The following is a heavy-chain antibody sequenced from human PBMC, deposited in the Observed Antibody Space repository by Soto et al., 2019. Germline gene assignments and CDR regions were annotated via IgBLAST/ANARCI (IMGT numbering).Heavy chain of an antibody. J-gene: IGHJ4*02. D-gene: IGHD3-3*01. CDR2: VYHSTST. CDR3: ARGSWSGYPLDS. V-gene: IGHV4-4*02. Sequence: QVQLQESGPGLVKPSGTLSLTCDVSGASITSSNWWSWVRQPPGKGLEWIGDVYHSTSTNYNPSLKSRLTASVDRSKNELSLTLTSVTAAGTVMYYCARGSWSGYPLDSWGQGILVTVSS. CDR1: GASITSSNW.